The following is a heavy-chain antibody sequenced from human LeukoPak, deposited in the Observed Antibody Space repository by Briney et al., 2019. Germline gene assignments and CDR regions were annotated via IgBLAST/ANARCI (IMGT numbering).Heavy chain of an antibody. V-gene: IGHV3-11*01. CDR1: GFTFSDYY. J-gene: IGHJ4*02. CDR3: ARRAYSSGWYFFDY. Sequence: PGGSLRLSCAASGFTFSDYYMSWIRQAPGKGLEWVSYISSSGSTIYYADSVKGRFTIPRDNAKNSLFLQMNSLRAEDTAVYYCARRAYSSGWYFFDYWGQGTLVTVSS. CDR2: ISSSGSTI. D-gene: IGHD6-19*01.